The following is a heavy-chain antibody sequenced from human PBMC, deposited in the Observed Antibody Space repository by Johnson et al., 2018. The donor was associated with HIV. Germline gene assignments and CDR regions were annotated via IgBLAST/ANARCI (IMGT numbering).Heavy chain of an antibody. CDR1: GFTFSSYP. Sequence: QVQLVESGGGVVQPGRSLRLSCAVSGFTFSSYPMHWVRQAPGKGLEWVAVISYDGSNKYYADSVKGRFTISRDNSKNTLYLQMNSLGAEDTAAYYWARVTQQVVRVGSDAFDIWGQGTMVTVSS. CDR3: ARVTQQVVRVGSDAFDI. D-gene: IGHD4-23*01. J-gene: IGHJ3*02. CDR2: ISYDGSNK. V-gene: IGHV3-30*04.